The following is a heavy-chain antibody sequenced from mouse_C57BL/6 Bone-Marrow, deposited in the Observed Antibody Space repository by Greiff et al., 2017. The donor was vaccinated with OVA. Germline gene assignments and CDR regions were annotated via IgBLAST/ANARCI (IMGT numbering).Heavy chain of an antibody. CDR1: GYTFTSYW. J-gene: IGHJ3*01. CDR3: ARWFSWFAY. D-gene: IGHD2-2*01. Sequence: VQLQQLGAELVKPGASVKLSCKASGYTFTSYWMQWVKQRPGQGLEWIGEIDPSDSYTNYNQKFKGKATLTVDTSSSTAYMQLSSLTSEDSAVYYCARWFSWFAYWGQGTLVTVSA. V-gene: IGHV1-50*01. CDR2: IDPSDSYT.